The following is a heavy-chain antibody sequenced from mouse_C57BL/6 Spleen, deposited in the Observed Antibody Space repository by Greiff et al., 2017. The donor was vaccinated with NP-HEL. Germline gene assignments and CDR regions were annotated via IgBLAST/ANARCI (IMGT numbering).Heavy chain of an antibody. J-gene: IGHJ1*03. CDR3: TRSYSYWYFDV. V-gene: IGHV1-15*01. Sequence: QVQLKQSGAELVRPGASVTLSCKASGYTFTDYEMHWVKQTPVHGLEWIGAIDAETGGTAYTQKFKGRAILSADKSSSTAYSELRSLTTEDSAVYYCTRSYSYWYFDVWGTGTTVTVSS. D-gene: IGHD2-12*01. CDR1: GYTFTDYE. CDR2: IDAETGGT.